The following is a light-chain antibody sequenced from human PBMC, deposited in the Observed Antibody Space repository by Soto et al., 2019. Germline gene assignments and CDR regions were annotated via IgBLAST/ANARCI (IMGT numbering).Light chain of an antibody. CDR2: DAS. CDR3: QQFNNYPIT. V-gene: IGKV1D-13*01. CDR1: QGISSA. Sequence: AIQLTQSPSSLSSSVVDRVTITFRASQGISSALAWYQQKPGKAPKLLIYDASSLESGVPSRFSGSGSGTDFTLTISSLQPEDFATYYCQQFNNYPITFGQGTRLEIK. J-gene: IGKJ5*01.